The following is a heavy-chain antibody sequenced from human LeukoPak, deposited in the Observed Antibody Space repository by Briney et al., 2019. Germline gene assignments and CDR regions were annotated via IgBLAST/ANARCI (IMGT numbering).Heavy chain of an antibody. CDR3: ARGYYDSSFDY. V-gene: IGHV3-66*01. CDR2: LYTGGST. D-gene: IGHD3-22*01. J-gene: IGHJ4*02. Sequence: GGSLRLSCAASGFTVSSNYMTWVRQAPGRGLEWVSVLYTGGSTYCADSVKGRFTISRDNSKNTLYLQMNSLRGEDTAVYYCARGYYDSSFDYWGQGTLVTVSS. CDR1: GFTVSSNY.